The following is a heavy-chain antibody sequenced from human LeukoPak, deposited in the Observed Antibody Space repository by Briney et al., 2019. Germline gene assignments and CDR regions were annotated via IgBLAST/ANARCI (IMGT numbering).Heavy chain of an antibody. CDR2: IYPGDSDT. CDR1: GYSFTSYW. V-gene: IGHV5-51*01. D-gene: IGHD6-13*01. J-gene: IGHJ6*02. Sequence: GESLKISCKGSGYSFTSYWIGWVRQMPGKGLEWMGIIYPGDSDTRYSPSFQGQVTISADKSISTAYPQWSSLKASDTAMYYCARHGILKQQLVQGSYYYYYGMDVWGQGTTVTVSS. CDR3: ARHGILKQQLVQGSYYYYYGMDV.